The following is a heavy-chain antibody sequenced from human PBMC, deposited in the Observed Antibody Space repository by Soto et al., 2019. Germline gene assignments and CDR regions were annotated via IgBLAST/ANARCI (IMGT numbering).Heavy chain of an antibody. CDR1: GFTVSSNY. V-gene: IGHV3-53*01. D-gene: IGHD3-22*01. J-gene: IGHJ4*02. CDR3: ARNYYDSSGGFDY. CDR2: IYSGGST. Sequence: GWSLRLSCAASGFTVSSNYMSWVRQAPGKGLEWVSVIYSGGSTYYADSVKGRFTISRDNSKNTLYLQMNSLRAEDTAVYYCARNYYDSSGGFDYCGQGTLVTVS.